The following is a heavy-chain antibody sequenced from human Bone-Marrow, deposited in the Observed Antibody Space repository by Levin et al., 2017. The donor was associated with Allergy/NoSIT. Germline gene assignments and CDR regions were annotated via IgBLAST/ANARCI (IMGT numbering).Heavy chain of an antibody. CDR3: AKEVRFLEWLSSYGMDV. V-gene: IGHV3-30*18. J-gene: IGHJ6*02. CDR2: ISYDGSNK. D-gene: IGHD3-3*01. Sequence: GGSLRLSCAASGFTFSSYGMHWVRQAPGKGLEWLAVISYDGSNKFYADSVKGRFTISRDNSKSTLYLQVNSLRTEDTAVYYCAKEVRFLEWLSSYGMDVWGQGTTVTVSS. CDR1: GFTFSSYG.